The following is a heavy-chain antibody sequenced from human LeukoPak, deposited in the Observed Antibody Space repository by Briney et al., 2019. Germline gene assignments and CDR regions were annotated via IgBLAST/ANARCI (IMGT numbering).Heavy chain of an antibody. CDR1: GGTFSRFT. D-gene: IGHD3-22*01. CDR2: ITPIFGTA. V-gene: IGHV1-69*01. Sequence: SVTVSCKAPGGTFSRFTISRVRQAPGQGFEWMGGITPIFGTANFAQKFQGRVSITADGSTSTAFMELSSLRSEDTAVYYCAREWGLESSGYYYAYWGQGTLVTVSS. J-gene: IGHJ4*02. CDR3: AREWGLESSGYYYAY.